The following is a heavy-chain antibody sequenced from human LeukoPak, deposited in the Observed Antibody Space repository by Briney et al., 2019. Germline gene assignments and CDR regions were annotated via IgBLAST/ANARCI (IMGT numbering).Heavy chain of an antibody. D-gene: IGHD6-19*01. CDR2: MNPNSGNT. V-gene: IGHV1-8*01. J-gene: IGHJ4*02. CDR3: ATEGPVAGMRKFDY. CDR1: GYTLTSYD. Sequence: ASVKVSCKASGYTLTSYDINWVRQATGQGLEWMGWMNPNSGNTGYAQKFQGRVTMTRNTSISTAYMELSSLRSEDTAVYYCATEGPVAGMRKFDYWGQGTLVTVSS.